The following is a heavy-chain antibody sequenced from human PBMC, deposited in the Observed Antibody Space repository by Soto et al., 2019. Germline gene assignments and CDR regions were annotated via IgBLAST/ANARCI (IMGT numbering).Heavy chain of an antibody. Sequence: ASVKVSCKTSGYTFTEYDINWVRQAPGQGPEYMGWVSPENKNTGYAPQFRGRVSMTTDTTISTAHLEVTNLTYEDTAVYYCEVTTGYWGQGTMVTVSS. CDR3: EVTTGY. V-gene: IGHV1-8*01. CDR2: VSPENKNT. D-gene: IGHD1-1*01. J-gene: IGHJ4*02. CDR1: GYTFTEYD.